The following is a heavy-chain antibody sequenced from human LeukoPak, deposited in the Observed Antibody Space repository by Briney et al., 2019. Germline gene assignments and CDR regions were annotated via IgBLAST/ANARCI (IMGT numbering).Heavy chain of an antibody. V-gene: IGHV3-23*01. CDR3: VREAGYCAPVCVKTNWFDP. D-gene: IGHD2-15*01. Sequence: PGGSLRLSCAASGFPFSSHAMSWVRQPPGNGLELVAAISNGKTYYADSVRGRFAISRDDSTNTVYLNMHSLRDEDPALYHCVREAGYCAPVCVKTNWFDPWGQGTVVRVSS. CDR1: GFPFSSHA. J-gene: IGHJ5*02. CDR2: ISNGKT.